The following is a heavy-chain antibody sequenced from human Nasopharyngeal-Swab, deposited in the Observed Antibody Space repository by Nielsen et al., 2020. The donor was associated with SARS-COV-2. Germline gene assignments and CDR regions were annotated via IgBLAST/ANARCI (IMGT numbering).Heavy chain of an antibody. CDR2: ISWNSGSI. D-gene: IGHD6-13*01. CDR3: ARDMSSSWYYYFGMDV. CDR1: GFTFSSYG. Sequence: SLKISCAASGFTFSSYGMHWVRQAPGKGLEWVSGISWNSGSIGYADSVKGRFTISRDNAKNSLYLQMNSLRPEDTALYYCARDMSSSWYYYFGMDVWGQGTTVTVSS. J-gene: IGHJ6*02. V-gene: IGHV3-9*01.